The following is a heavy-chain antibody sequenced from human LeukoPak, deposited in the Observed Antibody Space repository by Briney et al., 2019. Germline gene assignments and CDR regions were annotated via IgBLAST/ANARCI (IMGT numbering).Heavy chain of an antibody. D-gene: IGHD3-22*01. V-gene: IGHV3-30*02. Sequence: GGSLRLSCAASGFTFSSYGMHWVRQAPGKGLEWVAFIRYDGSNKYYADSVKGRFTISRDNSKNTLYLQMNSLRAEDTAVYYCARDHHRRLYDSQARDTFAFWGQGTMVTVSS. J-gene: IGHJ3*01. CDR1: GFTFSSYG. CDR2: IRYDGSNK. CDR3: ARDHHRRLYDSQARDTFAF.